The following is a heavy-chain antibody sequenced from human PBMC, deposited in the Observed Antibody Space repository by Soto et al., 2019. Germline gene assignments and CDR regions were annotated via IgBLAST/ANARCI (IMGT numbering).Heavy chain of an antibody. CDR3: AKVGGYSSQAVGDYFDY. CDR2: ISYDGSNK. Sequence: QVQLVESGGGVVQPGRSLRLSCAASGFTFSSYGMHWVRQAPGKGLEWVAVISYDGSNKYYADSVKGRFTISRDNSKNTLYLQMNSLRAEDTAVYYCAKVGGYSSQAVGDYFDYWGQGTLVTVSS. CDR1: GFTFSSYG. D-gene: IGHD6-13*01. J-gene: IGHJ4*02. V-gene: IGHV3-30*18.